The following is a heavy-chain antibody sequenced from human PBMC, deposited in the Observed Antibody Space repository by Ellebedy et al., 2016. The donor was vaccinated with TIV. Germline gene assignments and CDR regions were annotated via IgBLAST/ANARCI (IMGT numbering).Heavy chain of an antibody. J-gene: IGHJ6*02. Sequence: ASVKVSXKASGYTFTGYYMHWVRQAPGQGLEWMGWINPNSGGTNYAQKFQGWVTMTRDTSISTAYMELSRLRSDDTAVYYCAIAAAGTGYGMDVWGQGTTVTVSS. CDR1: GYTFTGYY. V-gene: IGHV1-2*04. CDR3: AIAAAGTGYGMDV. D-gene: IGHD6-13*01. CDR2: INPNSGGT.